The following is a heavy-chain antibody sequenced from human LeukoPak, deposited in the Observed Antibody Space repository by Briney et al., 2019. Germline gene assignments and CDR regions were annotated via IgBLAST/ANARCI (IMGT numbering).Heavy chain of an antibody. CDR1: GGSISSYY. CDR3: ATYSSSWYGAFDI. D-gene: IGHD6-13*01. J-gene: IGHJ3*02. V-gene: IGHV4-4*09. CDR2: IYTSGST. Sequence: SETLSLTCTVSGGSISSYYWSWIRQPPGKGLEWFGYIYTSGSTYYNPSLKSRVTISVDTSKNQFSLKLSSVTAADTAVYYCATYSSSWYGAFDIWGQGTMVTVSS.